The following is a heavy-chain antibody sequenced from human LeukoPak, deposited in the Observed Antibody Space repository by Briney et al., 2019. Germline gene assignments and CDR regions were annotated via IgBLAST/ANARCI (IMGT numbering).Heavy chain of an antibody. CDR1: GGSISSGGYS. V-gene: IGHV4-31*03. CDR3: AREVDSSGYYPL. CDR2: IFYTGST. J-gene: IGHJ4*02. Sequence: SETLSLTCTVSGGSISSGGYSRSWIRQHPGKGLERIGYIFYTGSTYYNPSLKSRVTISVDTSKNQFSLKLSSVTAADTAVYYCAREVDSSGYYPLWGQGTLVTVSS. D-gene: IGHD3-22*01.